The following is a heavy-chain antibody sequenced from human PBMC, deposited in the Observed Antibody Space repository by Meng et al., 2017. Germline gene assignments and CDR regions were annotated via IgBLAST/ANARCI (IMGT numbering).Heavy chain of an antibody. Sequence: QGQLVQSGADGEKPGASGSVSCTASAHTFSSDGVAWVRQDPGQGLEWMVLINEYNGYTDYEQKFLGRGTLTSDTSTNTGYMELRSLTSDDTAVYYCATRGNPYLDCWGQGTLVTVSS. CDR2: INEYNGYT. V-gene: IGHV1-18*01. J-gene: IGHJ4*02. CDR1: AHTFSSDG. CDR3: ATRGNPYLDC.